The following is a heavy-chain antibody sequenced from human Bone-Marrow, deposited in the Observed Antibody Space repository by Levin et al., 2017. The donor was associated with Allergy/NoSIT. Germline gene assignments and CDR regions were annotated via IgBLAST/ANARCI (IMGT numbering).Heavy chain of an antibody. CDR1: GFTLSRYA. CDR3: AKDHCSSTSCYQSH. D-gene: IGHD2-2*01. V-gene: IGHV3-23*01. Sequence: GGSLRLSCAASGFTLSRYAMTWVRQAPGKGLEWVSGIHGGGGGAYYADSVKGRFTISRDDSKSMVHMQMNSLGAEDTAVYYCAKDHCSSTSCYQSHWGQGTLVTVSS. CDR2: IHGGGGGA. J-gene: IGHJ4*02.